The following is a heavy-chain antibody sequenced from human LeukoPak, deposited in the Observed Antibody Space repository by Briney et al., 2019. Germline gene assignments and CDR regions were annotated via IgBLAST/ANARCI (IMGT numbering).Heavy chain of an antibody. CDR2: ISSNGGST. J-gene: IGHJ4*02. V-gene: IGHV3-64*01. CDR1: GFTFSSYA. D-gene: IGHD1-26*01. CDR3: VRVSGSYGY. Sequence: PGGSLRLSCAASGFTFSSYAMHWVRQAPGKELEYVSAISSNGGSTFYANSVKGRFTISRDTSKNTLYLQMGSLRADDMAVYYCVRVSGSYGYWGQGTLVTVSS.